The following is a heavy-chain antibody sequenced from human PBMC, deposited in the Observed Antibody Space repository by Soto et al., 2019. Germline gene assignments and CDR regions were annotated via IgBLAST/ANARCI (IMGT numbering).Heavy chain of an antibody. CDR2: INVYNGNT. CDR1: GYTFTNYG. CDR3: ARVVGWGIYYNKYTCFAP. Sequence: ASVKVSCKASGYTFTNYGISWVRQAPGQGLEWMGWINVYNGNTKYAQKVQGRVTMTTDTSTSTAYMELRSLRSDDTAVYYCARVVGWGIYYNKYTCFAPWGREPRVTFPS. V-gene: IGHV1-18*01. D-gene: IGHD3-10*01. J-gene: IGHJ5*02.